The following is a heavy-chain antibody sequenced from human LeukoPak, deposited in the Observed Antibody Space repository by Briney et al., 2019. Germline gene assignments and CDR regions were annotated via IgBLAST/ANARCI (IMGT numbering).Heavy chain of an antibody. Sequence: SGGSLRLSCTASGFTFSSYWMSWVRQAPGKGLEWVANIKHDGGEKYCVDSVKGRFTISRDNAKNSLYLQMHSLRAEDTAVYYCAGGGSYYRVADFWGQGPLVTVSS. CDR2: IKHDGGEK. D-gene: IGHD1-26*01. CDR3: AGGGSYYRVADF. V-gene: IGHV3-7*01. CDR1: GFTFSSYW. J-gene: IGHJ4*02.